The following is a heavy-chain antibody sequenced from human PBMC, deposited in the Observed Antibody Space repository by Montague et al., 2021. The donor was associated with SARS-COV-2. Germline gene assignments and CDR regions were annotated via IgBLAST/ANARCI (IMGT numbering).Heavy chain of an antibody. D-gene: IGHD3-22*01. V-gene: IGHV3-7*03. CDR3: ARSRPGQYYDSRGCYFDY. CDR1: GFTFRSSW. J-gene: IGHJ4*02. CDR2: INQDGSDK. Sequence: SLRLSCAASGFTFRSSWISWVRQAPGTGLELVANINQDGSDKYYVDSVKGRFTISRDNAKNSLYLQLNSLRAEDTAVYYCARSRPGQYYDSRGCYFDYWGQGTLVTVSS.